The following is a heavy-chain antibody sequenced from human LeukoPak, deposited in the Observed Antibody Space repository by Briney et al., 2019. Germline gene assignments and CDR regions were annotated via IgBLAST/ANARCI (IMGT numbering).Heavy chain of an antibody. CDR1: DGSFSGYY. J-gene: IGHJ5*02. CDR2: INHSGST. V-gene: IGHV4-34*01. CDR3: ATRLPYNWFDP. D-gene: IGHD4-11*01. Sequence: SETLSLTCAVYDGSFSGYYWSWIRQPPGKGLEWIGEINHSGSTNYNPSLKSRVTISVDTSKNQFSLKLSSVTAADTAVYYCATRLPYNWFDPWGQGTLVTVSS.